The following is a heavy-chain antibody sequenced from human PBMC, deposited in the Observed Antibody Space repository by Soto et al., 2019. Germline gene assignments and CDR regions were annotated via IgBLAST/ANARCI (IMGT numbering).Heavy chain of an antibody. V-gene: IGHV3-48*02. Sequence: EVPLVESGGGLVQPGGSLRLSCAASGFTFSNYAMNWVRQAPGKGLEWVSYISSSGSTIYYADSVKGRFTISRDNAKNSLYLQMNSLRDDDTVVYYCAREGGLSSLEYWGQGTLVTVSS. CDR1: GFTFSNYA. CDR2: ISSSGSTI. J-gene: IGHJ4*02. CDR3: AREGGLSSLEY. D-gene: IGHD6-6*01.